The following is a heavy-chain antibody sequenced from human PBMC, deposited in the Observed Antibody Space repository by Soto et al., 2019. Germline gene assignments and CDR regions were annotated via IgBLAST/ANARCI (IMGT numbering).Heavy chain of an antibody. D-gene: IGHD6-19*01. V-gene: IGHV3-7*01. CDR3: ARGIGWYHDQ. Sequence: EVQLVESGGGLVQPGGSLSLSCAASGFTFSNFWMHWVRQAPGQGLEWVGNIKQDGSEKYYMDSLKGRFTIARDNAKDSLYLPMTSLSAEDTAVYYCARGIGWYHDQWGRGTLFTVSS. J-gene: IGHJ4*02. CDR1: GFTFSNFW. CDR2: IKQDGSEK.